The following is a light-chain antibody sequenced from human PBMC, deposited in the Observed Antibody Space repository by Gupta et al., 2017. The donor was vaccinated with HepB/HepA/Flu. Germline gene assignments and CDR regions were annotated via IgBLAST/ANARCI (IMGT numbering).Light chain of an antibody. Sequence: DIVMTQSPDSMTVPLGERATITCRSSQSVLYRSDNKNYLGWYQHKPGQTPKLLIYWASTRKSGVPDRFSGSGSGTYFTLPISDLQAEDAAVYYCHQYYSSPYNFGQGTKLEI. CDR1: QSVLYRSDNKNY. V-gene: IGKV4-1*01. CDR2: WAS. J-gene: IGKJ2*01. CDR3: HQYYSSPYN.